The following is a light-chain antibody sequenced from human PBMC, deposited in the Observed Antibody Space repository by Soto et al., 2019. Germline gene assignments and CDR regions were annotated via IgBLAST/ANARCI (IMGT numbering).Light chain of an antibody. CDR1: QSISTW. J-gene: IGKJ2*01. V-gene: IGKV1-5*03. Sequence: DVQMTQSPSTLSASVGDRVTITCRASQSISTWLAWYQQKPGKAPKLLIYKASSLRNGVPSRFSGSSSGTEFTHTIYSLQTDDFASYYCQQYNGYPHTFGQGTKLEIK. CDR3: QQYNGYPHT. CDR2: KAS.